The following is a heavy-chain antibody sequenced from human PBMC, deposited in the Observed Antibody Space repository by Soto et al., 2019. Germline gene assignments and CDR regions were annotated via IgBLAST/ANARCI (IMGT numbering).Heavy chain of an antibody. J-gene: IGHJ3*02. Sequence: QVQLVQSGAEVKKPGASVKVSCKASGYTFTSFDINWVRQASGQGLEWMGWMNPNSGNTGYAQKIQGRVSMTRNTSISTAYMELSGLRSEDSAVYYCARAKTNYDYIWGSYRPNDAFDIWGQGTMVTVSS. V-gene: IGHV1-8*01. D-gene: IGHD3-16*02. CDR1: GYTFTSFD. CDR3: ARAKTNYDYIWGSYRPNDAFDI. CDR2: MNPNSGNT.